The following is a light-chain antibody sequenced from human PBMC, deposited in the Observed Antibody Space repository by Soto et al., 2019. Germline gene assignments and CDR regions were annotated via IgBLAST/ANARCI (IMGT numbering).Light chain of an antibody. V-gene: IGKV4-1*01. CDR2: WAS. CDR3: QQYYSTLALT. CDR1: QSLLYSSNNKNY. Sequence: DIVMTQSPDSLAVSLGERATINCKSSQSLLYSSNNKNYLAWYQQKPGQPPKLLFYWASTRESGVPERFNGSASGADFTLTISSLQAEDVAVYYCQQYYSTLALTFGGGTKVEIK. J-gene: IGKJ4*01.